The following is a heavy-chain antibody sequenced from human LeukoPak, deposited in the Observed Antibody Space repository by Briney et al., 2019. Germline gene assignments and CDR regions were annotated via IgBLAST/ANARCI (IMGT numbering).Heavy chain of an antibody. D-gene: IGHD6-19*01. V-gene: IGHV4-59*08. CDR1: GGSISSYY. CDR3: ARHVLHSSGWYGTFDI. Sequence: PSETLSLTCTVSGGSISSYYWSWIRQPPGKGLEWIGYIYYRGSTNYNPSLKSRVTISVDTSKNQFSLKLSSVTAADTAVYYCARHVLHSSGWYGTFDIWGQGTMVTVSS. CDR2: IYYRGST. J-gene: IGHJ3*02.